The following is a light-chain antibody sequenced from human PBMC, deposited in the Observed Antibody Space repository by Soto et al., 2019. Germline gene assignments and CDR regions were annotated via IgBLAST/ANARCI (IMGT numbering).Light chain of an antibody. V-gene: IGKV1-33*01. CDR3: QQYENLPT. CDR1: QNINNY. Sequence: DIQMTQSPSSLSASVGDKVTITCQASQNINNYLNLYQQKRGRAPKLLIYDASNLAAGVPSRFRRSGSGKDFTFTISRLQPEDIATYYCQQYENLPTFGQGTRLEIK. CDR2: DAS. J-gene: IGKJ5*01.